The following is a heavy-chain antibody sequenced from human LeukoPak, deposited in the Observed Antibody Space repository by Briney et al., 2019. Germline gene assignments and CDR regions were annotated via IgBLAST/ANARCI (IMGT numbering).Heavy chain of an antibody. CDR1: GGTFSSYA. CDR2: IIPIFGTA. V-gene: IGHV1-69*13. D-gene: IGHD2-2*01. J-gene: IGHJ5*02. Sequence: SVKVSCKASGGTFSSYAISWVRQAPGQGLEWMGGIIPIFGTANYAQKFQGRVTITADESTSTAYMELSSLRSEDTAVYYCARGRCSSTSCAPWWFGPWGQGTLVTVSS. CDR3: ARGRCSSTSCAPWWFGP.